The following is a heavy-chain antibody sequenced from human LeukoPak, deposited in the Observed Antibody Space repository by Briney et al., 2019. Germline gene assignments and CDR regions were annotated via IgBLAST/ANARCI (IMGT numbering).Heavy chain of an antibody. CDR3: ARVHCSGGSCYGEVFDY. Sequence: ASVKVSCKASGYIFTNYYMRWVRRAPGQGLEWVGIINPGDASTSYAQKFQGRVTMTRDTSTSTVYMDLSSLRSEDTAMYYCARVHCSGGSCYGEVFDYWGQGTLVTVSS. CDR1: GYIFTNYY. V-gene: IGHV1-46*01. D-gene: IGHD2-15*01. CDR2: INPGDAST. J-gene: IGHJ4*02.